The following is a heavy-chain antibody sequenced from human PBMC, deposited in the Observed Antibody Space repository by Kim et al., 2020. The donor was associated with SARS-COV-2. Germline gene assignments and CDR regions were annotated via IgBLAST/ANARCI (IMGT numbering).Heavy chain of an antibody. CDR2: INAGNGNT. Sequence: ASVKVSCKASGYTFTSYAMHWVRQAPGQRLEWMGWINAGNGNTKYSQKFQGRVTITRDTSASTAYMELSSLRSEDTAVYYCAREAVGAWGYYFDYWGQGTLVTVSS. CDR3: AREAVGAWGYYFDY. D-gene: IGHD6-19*01. CDR1: GYTFTSYA. J-gene: IGHJ4*02. V-gene: IGHV1-3*01.